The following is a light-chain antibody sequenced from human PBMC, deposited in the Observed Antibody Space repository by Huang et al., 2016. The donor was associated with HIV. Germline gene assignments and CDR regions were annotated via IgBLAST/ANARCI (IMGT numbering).Light chain of an antibody. Sequence: EIVLTQSPATLSLSPGERATLSCRASQSVSSYLAWYQQQPGPAPRLLIYDDSIRSTGIPARFSGSGSGTDFTLTISSLEPEDFAVYYCQQRSNWPRMYTFGQGTKLEIK. V-gene: IGKV3-11*01. CDR2: DDS. CDR1: QSVSSY. J-gene: IGKJ2*01. CDR3: QQRSNWPRMYT.